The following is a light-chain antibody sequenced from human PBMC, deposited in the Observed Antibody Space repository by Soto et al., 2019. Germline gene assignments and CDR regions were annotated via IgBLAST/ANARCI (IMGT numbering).Light chain of an antibody. CDR1: SSDVGAYTF. Sequence: QSVLTQPASVSGSPGQSITISCTGTSSDVGAYTFVSWHQQHPDKVPKLMIFDVSRRPSGVSDRFSGSKSGNTASLTISGLQPEDEADYYCSSYTSSSTHVFGSGTKLTVL. V-gene: IGLV2-14*03. CDR2: DVS. J-gene: IGLJ1*01. CDR3: SSYTSSSTHV.